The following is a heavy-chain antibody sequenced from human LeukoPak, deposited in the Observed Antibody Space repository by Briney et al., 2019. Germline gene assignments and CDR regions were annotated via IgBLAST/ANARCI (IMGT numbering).Heavy chain of an antibody. V-gene: IGHV1-46*01. D-gene: IGHD2-2*01. CDR1: GYTFTSYD. J-gene: IGHJ4*02. Sequence: ASVKVSCKASGYTFTSYDINWVRQAPGQGLEWMGIINPSGGSTSYAQKFQGRVTMTRDTSTSTVYMELSSLRSEDTAVYYCARGICGSSTSCYSTGFDYWGQGTLVTVSS. CDR2: INPSGGST. CDR3: ARGICGSSTSCYSTGFDY.